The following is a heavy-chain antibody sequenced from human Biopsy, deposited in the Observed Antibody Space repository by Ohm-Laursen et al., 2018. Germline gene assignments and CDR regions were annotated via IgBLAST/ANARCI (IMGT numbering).Heavy chain of an antibody. CDR2: VYYTGST. CDR3: ARDRGYYSDRTVPGYFDL. CDR1: GDSISSYY. Sequence: TLSLTCPVSGDSISSYYWSWIRQPPGKGLEWIGYVYYTGSTDYNPSLQSRVTISVDTSKNHFSLRLRSVTPADTAIYYCARDRGYYSDRTVPGYFDLWDRGTLVTVSS. D-gene: IGHD3-22*01. V-gene: IGHV4-59*01. J-gene: IGHJ2*01.